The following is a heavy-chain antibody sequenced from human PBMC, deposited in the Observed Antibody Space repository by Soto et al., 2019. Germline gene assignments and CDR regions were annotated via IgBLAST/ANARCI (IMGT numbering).Heavy chain of an antibody. Sequence: EVQLVESGGGLVQPGGSLRLSCAASGFTFSSYSMNWVRQAPGKGLEWVSYISSSSSTIYYADSVKGRFTISRDIAKNSLYLQMNSLRAEDTAVYYCARHPERIAEIGWFDPWGQGTLVTVSS. CDR3: ARHPERIAEIGWFDP. CDR1: GFTFSSYS. J-gene: IGHJ5*02. D-gene: IGHD6-13*01. CDR2: ISSSSSTI. V-gene: IGHV3-48*01.